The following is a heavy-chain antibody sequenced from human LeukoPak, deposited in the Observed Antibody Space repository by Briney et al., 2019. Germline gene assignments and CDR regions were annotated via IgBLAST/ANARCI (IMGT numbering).Heavy chain of an antibody. CDR2: ISDSAYST. V-gene: IGHV3-23*01. CDR3: AKGLYYYYASGSYTLDF. J-gene: IGHJ4*02. D-gene: IGHD3-10*01. CDR1: GFTFSSYA. Sequence: GGSLRLSCAASGFTFSSYAMSWVRQAPGKGLEWVSTISDSAYSTFYADSVKGRFTISRDNSKNTLYLQMSSLRAEDTAVYYCAKGLYYYYASGSYTLDFWGQGTQVTVSS.